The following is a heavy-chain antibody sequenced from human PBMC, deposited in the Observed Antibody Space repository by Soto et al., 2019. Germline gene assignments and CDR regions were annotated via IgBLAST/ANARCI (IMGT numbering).Heavy chain of an antibody. Sequence: GGSLRLSCAASGFTFSSYEMDWVRQAPGKGLEWVAYINSGGSSIYYGDSVEGRFTISRDNAKNSLYLQMNSLRAEDTAVYYCAKEKSVTCSGYDAFDIWGQGTMVTVSS. CDR1: GFTFSSYE. CDR3: AKEKSVTCSGYDAFDI. V-gene: IGHV3-48*03. D-gene: IGHD5-12*01. J-gene: IGHJ3*02. CDR2: INSGGSSI.